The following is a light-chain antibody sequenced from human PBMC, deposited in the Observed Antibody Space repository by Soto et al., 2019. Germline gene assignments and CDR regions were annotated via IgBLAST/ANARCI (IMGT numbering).Light chain of an antibody. Sequence: IQFTESPSSLSASVGDRVAISCRASQGISSYLAWYQQKPGKAPNLLIYATSTLQSGVPSRFSGSGSGTDFTLTISSLQPEDFATYYCQQVNSYPLTFGGGTKVDIK. CDR2: ATS. J-gene: IGKJ4*01. CDR3: QQVNSYPLT. CDR1: QGISSY. V-gene: IGKV1-9*01.